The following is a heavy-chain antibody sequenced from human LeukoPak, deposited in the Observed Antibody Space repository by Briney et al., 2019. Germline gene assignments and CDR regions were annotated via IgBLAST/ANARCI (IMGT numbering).Heavy chain of an antibody. CDR2: INHSGGT. V-gene: IGHV4-34*01. J-gene: IGHJ3*02. D-gene: IGHD3-10*01. CDR1: GGSFSGSY. CDR3: ARLGPREELWFGEKDAFDI. Sequence: PSETLYLTCAVSGGSFSGSYWSWIRQPPGKGLEWIGEINHSGGTNYNPSLKSRVTISVDRAKNQFSLKLRSVTAADTAVYYCARLGPREELWFGEKDAFDIWGQGTMVTVSS.